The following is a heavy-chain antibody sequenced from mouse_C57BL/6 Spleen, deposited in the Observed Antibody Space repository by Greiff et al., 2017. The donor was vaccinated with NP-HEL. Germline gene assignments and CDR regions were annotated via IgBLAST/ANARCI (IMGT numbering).Heavy chain of an antibody. CDR3: ARFNYYGNPYAMDY. J-gene: IGHJ4*01. CDR1: GYTFTSYW. Sequence: QVQLQQPGAELVKPGASVKLSCKASGYTFTSYWMPWVKQRPGQGLEWIGEIDPSDSYTNYTHKFKGKATLTVDTSSSTAYMQLSSLTTEDSEGYYCARFNYYGNPYAMDYWGQGTSVTVSS. CDR2: IDPSDSYT. V-gene: IGHV1-50*01. D-gene: IGHD2-1*01.